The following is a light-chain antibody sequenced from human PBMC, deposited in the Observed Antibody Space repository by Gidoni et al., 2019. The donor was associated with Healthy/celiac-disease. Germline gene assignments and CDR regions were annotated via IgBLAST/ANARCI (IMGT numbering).Light chain of an antibody. CDR3: QQYDNLPTWT. J-gene: IGKJ1*01. Sequence: DIQMTQSPSSLSASVGDRVTITCQARQDISNYLKWYQQKPGKAPKLLIYDASNLETGVPSRFSGSGSGTDFTFTISSLQPEDIATYYCQQYDNLPTWTFGQGTKVEIK. V-gene: IGKV1-33*01. CDR2: DAS. CDR1: QDISNY.